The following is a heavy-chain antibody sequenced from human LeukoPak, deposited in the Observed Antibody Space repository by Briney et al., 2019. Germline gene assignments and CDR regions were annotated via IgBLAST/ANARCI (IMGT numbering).Heavy chain of an antibody. J-gene: IGHJ4*02. V-gene: IGHV7-4-1*02. CDR2: INTITGNP. CDR1: GYTFTSYA. CDR3: ARPGVRGGPGSDY. D-gene: IGHD3-10*01. Sequence: ASVTVSCKATGYTFTSYAMNWVRQAPGQGLEWMGWINTITGNPTYAQGFTGRFVFSLDTSVTTAYLQISSLKAEDTAVYFCARPGVRGGPGSDYWGQGTVVTVSS.